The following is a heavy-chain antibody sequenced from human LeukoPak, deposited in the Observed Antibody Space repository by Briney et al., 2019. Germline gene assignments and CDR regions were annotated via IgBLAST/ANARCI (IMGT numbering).Heavy chain of an antibody. CDR1: GFTFSSYA. D-gene: IGHD6-13*01. Sequence: GGSLRRSCAASGFTFSSYAMSWVRQAPGKGLEWVSAISGSGGSTYYADSVKGRFTISRDNSKNTLYLQMNSLRAEDTAVYYCAKDLNSAAGYNWFDPWGQGTLVTVSS. J-gene: IGHJ5*02. CDR3: AKDLNSAAGYNWFDP. V-gene: IGHV3-23*01. CDR2: ISGSGGST.